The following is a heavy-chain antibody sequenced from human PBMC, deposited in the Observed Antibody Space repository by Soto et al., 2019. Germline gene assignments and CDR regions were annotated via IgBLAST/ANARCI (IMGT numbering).Heavy chain of an antibody. Sequence: QIQLVQSGGEVKEPGASVTVSCKTSGYTFSGYGMSWVRQAPGQGLEWMGLITAYNGITKYAKNLQRRVTLTTDKSTNTAYMQLRSLTSDDTAVYYCARGLGAFEYWGHGTLVTVSS. CDR3: ARGLGAFEY. CDR2: ITAYNGIT. J-gene: IGHJ4*01. CDR1: GYTFSGYG. V-gene: IGHV1-18*04. D-gene: IGHD1-26*01.